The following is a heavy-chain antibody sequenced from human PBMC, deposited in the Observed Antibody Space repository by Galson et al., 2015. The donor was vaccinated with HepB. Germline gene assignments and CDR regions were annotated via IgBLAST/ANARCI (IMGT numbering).Heavy chain of an antibody. V-gene: IGHV7-4-1*02. D-gene: IGHD6-6*01. CDR2: INTNTGNP. CDR1: GYIFTNYA. CDR3: ARDTGSSSYGFDI. Sequence: SVKVSCKASGYIFTNYAMNWVRQAPGQGLEWMGWINTNTGNPTSAQGFTGRFVFSLDTSVSTAYLRISSLKTEDTAVYYCARDTGSSSYGFDIWGQGTMVTVSS. J-gene: IGHJ3*02.